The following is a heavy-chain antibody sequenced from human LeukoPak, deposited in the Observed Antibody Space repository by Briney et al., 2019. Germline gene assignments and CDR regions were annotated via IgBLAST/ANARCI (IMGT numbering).Heavy chain of an antibody. V-gene: IGHV4-38-2*01. CDR2: IYTSGST. CDR3: ARVRVPPYYFDY. CDR1: GYSISSGYY. Sequence: SETLSLTCAVSGYSISSGYYWGWIRQPPGKGLEWIGRIYTSGSTNYNPSLKSRVTISVDTSKNQFSLKLSSVTAADTAVYYCARVRVPPYYFDYWGQGTLVTVSS. J-gene: IGHJ4*02. D-gene: IGHD3-10*02.